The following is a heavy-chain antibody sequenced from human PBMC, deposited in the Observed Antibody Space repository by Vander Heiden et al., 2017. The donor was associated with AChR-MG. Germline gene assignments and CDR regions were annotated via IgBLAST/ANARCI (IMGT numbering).Heavy chain of an antibody. V-gene: IGHV4-30-4*01. CDR2: IYYSGST. CDR3: ARDSAYDSSGYYYGHFDY. CDR1: GGSISSGYYD. D-gene: IGHD3-22*01. Sequence: QLQLQASGPGLVKPSQTLSLTCTVSGGSISSGYYDWSGSRERPGKGLEWIGYIYYSGSTYYNPSLKSRVTISVDTSKNQFSLKLSSVTAADTAVYYCARDSAYDSSGYYYGHFDYWGQGTLVTVSS. J-gene: IGHJ4*02.